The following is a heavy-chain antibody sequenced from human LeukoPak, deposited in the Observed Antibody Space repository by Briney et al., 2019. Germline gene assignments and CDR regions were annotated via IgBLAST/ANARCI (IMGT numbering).Heavy chain of an antibody. J-gene: IGHJ4*02. CDR1: GGSISSGDYY. CDR3: ARGSYYYDSSGYLDHFDY. CDR2: IYYSGST. D-gene: IGHD3-22*01. V-gene: IGHV4-30-4*08. Sequence: SQTLSLTCTVSGGSISSGDYYWSWIRQPPGKALEWIGYIYYSGSTYYNPSLKSRVTISVDTSKNQFSLKLSSVTAADTAVYYCARGSYYYDSSGYLDHFDYWGQGTLVTVSS.